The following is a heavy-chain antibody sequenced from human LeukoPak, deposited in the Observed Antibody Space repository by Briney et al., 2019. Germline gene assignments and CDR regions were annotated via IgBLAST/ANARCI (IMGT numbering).Heavy chain of an antibody. CDR3: ARGGRYSSGWYRYYFDY. CDR1: GLTFSSYE. Sequence: GGSLRLSCAASGLTFSSYEMNWVRQAPGKGLEWVSYISSSGSTIYYADSVKGRFTISRDNAKNSLYLQMNSLRAEDTAVYYCARGGRYSSGWYRYYFDYWGQGTLVTVSS. D-gene: IGHD6-19*01. J-gene: IGHJ4*02. V-gene: IGHV3-48*03. CDR2: ISSSGSTI.